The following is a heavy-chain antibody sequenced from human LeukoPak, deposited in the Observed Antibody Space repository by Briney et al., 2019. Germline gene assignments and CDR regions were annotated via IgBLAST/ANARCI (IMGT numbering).Heavy chain of an antibody. CDR3: ARDSGYSYGSDY. CDR1: GFTFSGYA. Sequence: GGSLRLSCAASGFTFSGYAMHWVRQAPGKGLEWVAVISYDGSNKYYADSVKGRFTISRDNSKNTLYLQMNSLRAEDTAVYYCARDSGYSYGSDYWGQGTLVTVSS. J-gene: IGHJ4*02. D-gene: IGHD5-18*01. CDR2: ISYDGSNK. V-gene: IGHV3-30*04.